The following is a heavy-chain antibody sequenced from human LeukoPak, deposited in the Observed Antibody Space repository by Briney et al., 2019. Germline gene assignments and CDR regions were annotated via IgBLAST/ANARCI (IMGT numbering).Heavy chain of an antibody. D-gene: IGHD6-6*01. CDR1: GYTFTGYY. CDR2: INPNSGGT. J-gene: IGHJ6*02. Sequence: ASVSDSSKASGYTFTGYYMYWVRQAPGQGLEWMGWINPNSGGTNYAQKFQGRVTMTRDTSISKAYMELSRLRSDDTAVYYCARDASIAARYYYYHGMDVWGQKTGHRL. V-gene: IGHV1-2*02. CDR3: ARDASIAARYYYYHGMDV.